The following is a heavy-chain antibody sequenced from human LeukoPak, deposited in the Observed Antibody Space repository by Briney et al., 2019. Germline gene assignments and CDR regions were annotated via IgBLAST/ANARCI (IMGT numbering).Heavy chain of an antibody. CDR2: ISHDGMNA. V-gene: IGHV3-23*01. CDR1: GLHFSGTA. J-gene: IGHJ5*02. D-gene: IGHD6-19*01. CDR3: AKDGAQYSSGPECDP. Sequence: GGSLRLSCAASGLHFSGTAMSWVRQAPGKGLEWVSAISHDGMNAYYADSVKGRSTISRDNSKKTVSLEMSSLTAADTGVYYCAKDGAQYSSGPECDPRGQGALVTVSP.